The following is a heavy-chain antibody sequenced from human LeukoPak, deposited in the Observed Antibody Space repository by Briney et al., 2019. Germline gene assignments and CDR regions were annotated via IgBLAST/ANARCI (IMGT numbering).Heavy chain of an antibody. CDR2: IKQDGSEK. Sequence: PGGSLRLSCAASGFTFSSYWMSWVRQAPGKGLEWVANIKQDGSEKYYVDSVKGRFTISRDNAKNSLYLQMNSLRAEDTAVYYCARASRVMWFGEFPFDYWGQGTLVTVSS. CDR3: ARASRVMWFGEFPFDY. J-gene: IGHJ4*02. CDR1: GFTFSSYW. D-gene: IGHD3-10*01. V-gene: IGHV3-7*01.